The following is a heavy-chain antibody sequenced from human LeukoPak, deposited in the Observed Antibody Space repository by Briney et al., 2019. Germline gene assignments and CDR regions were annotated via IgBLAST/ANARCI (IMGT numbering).Heavy chain of an antibody. CDR1: GGSFSGYY. CDR3: ASFRGDYVSRGSSFDY. CDR2: INHSGST. J-gene: IGHJ4*02. D-gene: IGHD4-17*01. V-gene: IGHV4-34*01. Sequence: PSETPSPTSAVYGGSFSGYYWSWLRQPPGKGGEWIVGINHSGSTNYNPSLKSRVTISVDTSKNQFSLKLSSVTAADTAVYYCASFRGDYVSRGSSFDYWGQGTLVTVSS.